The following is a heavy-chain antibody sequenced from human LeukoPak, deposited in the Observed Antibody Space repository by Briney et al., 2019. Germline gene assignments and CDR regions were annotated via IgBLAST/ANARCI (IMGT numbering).Heavy chain of an antibody. CDR2: IYYSGST. V-gene: IGHV4-59*12. CDR1: GGSISSYY. J-gene: IGHJ4*02. Sequence: SETLSLTCTVSGGSISSYYWSWIRQPPGKGLEWIGYIYYSGSTNYNPSLKSRDTISVDTSKNQFSLKLSSVTAADTAVYYCARDSSAAGTFDYWGQGTLVTVSS. CDR3: ARDSSAAGTFDY. D-gene: IGHD6-13*01.